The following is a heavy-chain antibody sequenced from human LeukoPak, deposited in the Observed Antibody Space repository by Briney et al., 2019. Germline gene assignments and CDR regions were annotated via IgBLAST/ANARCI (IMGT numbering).Heavy chain of an antibody. CDR3: AKRGVVIRVILVGFHKQAYYFDS. CDR1: GITLSNYG. CDR2: ISDSGGAT. J-gene: IGHJ4*02. Sequence: PGGSLRLSCAVSGITLSNYGMSWVRQAPGKGLVWVAGISDSGGATNYADSVKGRFTISRDNRKNTLYLQMNSLRAEDTAVYFCAKRGVVIRVILVGFHKQAYYFDSWGQGALVTVSS. D-gene: IGHD3-22*01. V-gene: IGHV3-23*01.